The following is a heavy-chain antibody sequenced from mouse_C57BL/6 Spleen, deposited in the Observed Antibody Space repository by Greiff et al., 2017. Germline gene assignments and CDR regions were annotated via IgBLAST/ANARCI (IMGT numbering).Heavy chain of an antibody. CDR2: IDPETGGT. CDR1: GYTFTDYE. J-gene: IGHJ4*01. CDR3: TRGDYDVYYYAMDY. V-gene: IGHV1-15*01. D-gene: IGHD2-4*01. Sequence: QVQLQQSGAELVRPGASVTLSCKASGYTFTDYEMHWVKQTPVHGLEWIGAIDPETGGTAYNQKFQGKAILTADKSSSTAYMELRSLTSEDSAVYYCTRGDYDVYYYAMDYWGQGTSVTVSS.